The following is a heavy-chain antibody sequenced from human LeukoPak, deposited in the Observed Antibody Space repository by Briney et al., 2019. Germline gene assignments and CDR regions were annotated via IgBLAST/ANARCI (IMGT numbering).Heavy chain of an antibody. CDR3: AREYSAFDH. CDR1: GGSISTYY. Sequence: PSETLSLTCSVSGGSISTYYWSWIRQPAGKGLEWIGYVYHNGNINYNPFLGSRLTISVDTSKNQFSLRLTSVTAADTAVYFCAREYSAFDHWGHGTLVTVSS. V-gene: IGHV4-59*01. D-gene: IGHD4-11*01. CDR2: VYHNGNI. J-gene: IGHJ4*01.